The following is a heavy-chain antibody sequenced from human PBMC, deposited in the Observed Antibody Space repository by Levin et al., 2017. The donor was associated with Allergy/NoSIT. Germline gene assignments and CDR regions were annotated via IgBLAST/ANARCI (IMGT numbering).Heavy chain of an antibody. V-gene: IGHV3-33*01. J-gene: IGHJ4*02. CDR2: IWHDGGYK. Sequence: PTGGSLRLSCAASGFPFSNYGMHWVRKAPGKGLEWLAVIWHDGGYKYYADSVKGRFTISRDNSKNTLYLQMNSLRVEDTAVYYCGRIGVDMVACDHWGRGTLVTVSS. D-gene: IGHD5-12*01. CDR3: GRIGVDMVACDH. CDR1: GFPFSNYG.